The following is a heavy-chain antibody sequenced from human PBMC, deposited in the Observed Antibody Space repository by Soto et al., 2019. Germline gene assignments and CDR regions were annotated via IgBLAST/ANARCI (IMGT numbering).Heavy chain of an antibody. CDR3: ARVYSGSYSDC. Sequence: QVQLQESGPGLVKPSGTLSLTCAVSGGSIRSNNWWSWVRQPPGKGLEWIGEIFHGGSTYYNPSLQTRVTISVDKAKNQFSRKLSSVTAADTAVYYCARVYSGSYSDCWGQGTLVTVSS. CDR2: IFHGGST. V-gene: IGHV4-4*02. CDR1: GGSIRSNNW. J-gene: IGHJ4*02. D-gene: IGHD1-26*01.